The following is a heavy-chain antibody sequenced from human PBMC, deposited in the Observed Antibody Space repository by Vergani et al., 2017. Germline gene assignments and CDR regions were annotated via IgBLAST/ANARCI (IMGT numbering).Heavy chain of an antibody. D-gene: IGHD3-22*01. J-gene: IGHJ4*02. CDR3: ARDSQYYYDSSDNGYYFDY. CDR2: INPNSGGT. V-gene: IGHV1-2*02. Sequence: QVQLVQSGAEVKKPGASVKVSCKASGYTFTGYYMHWVRQAPGQGLEWMGWINPNSGGTNYAQKFQGRVTMTRDTSISTAYMELSSLRSEDTAVYYCARDSQYYYDSSDNGYYFDYWGQGTLVTVSS. CDR1: GYTFTGYY.